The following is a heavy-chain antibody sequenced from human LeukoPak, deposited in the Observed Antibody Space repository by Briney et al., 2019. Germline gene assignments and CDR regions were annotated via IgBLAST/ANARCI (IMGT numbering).Heavy chain of an antibody. Sequence: VASVKVSCKASGGTFISYAISWVRQAPGQGLEWMGRIIPILGIANYAQKFQGRVTITADKSTSTAYMELSSLRSEDTAVYYCARDRIGSSSGNYWGQGTLVTVSS. CDR3: ARDRIGSSSGNY. J-gene: IGHJ4*02. CDR2: IIPILGIA. CDR1: GGTFISYA. V-gene: IGHV1-69*04. D-gene: IGHD6-6*01.